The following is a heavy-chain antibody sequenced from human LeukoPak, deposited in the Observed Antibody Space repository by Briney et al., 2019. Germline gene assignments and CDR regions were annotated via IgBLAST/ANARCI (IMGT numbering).Heavy chain of an antibody. Sequence: SETLSLTCAVYGGSFSGYYWSWIRQPPGKGLEWIGEINHSGSTNYNPSLKSGGTILVEASKKQFTLKLSSVAPANMAVYYCGRELRWLQYIDSWGQGTLVTASS. CDR3: GRELRWLQYIDS. V-gene: IGHV4-34*01. CDR1: GGSFSGYY. D-gene: IGHD5-24*01. CDR2: INHSGST. J-gene: IGHJ4*02.